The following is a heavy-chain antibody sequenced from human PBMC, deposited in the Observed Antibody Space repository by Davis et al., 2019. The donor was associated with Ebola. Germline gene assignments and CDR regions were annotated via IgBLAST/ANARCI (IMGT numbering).Heavy chain of an antibody. CDR2: LYSGGST. J-gene: IGHJ4*02. D-gene: IGHD4-11*01. CDR1: GFTFSDFW. Sequence: GESLKISCAASGFTFSDFWMTWVRQAPEKGLEWVSVLYSGGSTKYTDSVKGRFTISRDDSKNTLYLQMNSLRAEDTAVYYCARDSNYRFDFWGQGTLVTVSS. V-gene: IGHV3-53*01. CDR3: ARDSNYRFDF.